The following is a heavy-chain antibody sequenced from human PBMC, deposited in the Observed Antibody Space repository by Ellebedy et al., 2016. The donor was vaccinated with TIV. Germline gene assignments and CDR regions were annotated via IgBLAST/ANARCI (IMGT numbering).Heavy chain of an antibody. D-gene: IGHD2-21*01. CDR2: FSVSDNST. CDR1: GFTFSMYT. CDR3: APGIPPDY. Sequence: GGSLRLSXAASGFTFSMYTMTWVRQAPGRGPEWVSSFSVSDNSTHYADSVKSRFTISRDNSKNTLYLQMNSLRLEDTAMYYCAPGIPPDYWGQGTLVIVSS. J-gene: IGHJ4*02. V-gene: IGHV3-23*01.